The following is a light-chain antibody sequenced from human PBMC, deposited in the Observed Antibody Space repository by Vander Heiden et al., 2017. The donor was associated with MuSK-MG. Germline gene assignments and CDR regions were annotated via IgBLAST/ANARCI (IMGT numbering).Light chain of an antibody. J-gene: IGKJ2*01. V-gene: IGKV1-5*01. CDR1: QSISSW. Sequence: DIQMTQYPSTLSASVGDRVTIACRASQSISSWFVWYQQKPGKAPKLLIYDASSLESGVPSRFSGSGYGTEFTITISSLQPDDFATYYCQQDNSYTMYTFGQGTKLEIK. CDR2: DAS. CDR3: QQDNSYTMYT.